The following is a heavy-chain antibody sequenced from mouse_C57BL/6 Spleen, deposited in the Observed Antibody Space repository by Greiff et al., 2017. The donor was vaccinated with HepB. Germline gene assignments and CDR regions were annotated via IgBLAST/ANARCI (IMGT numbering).Heavy chain of an antibody. V-gene: IGHV1-18*01. CDR2: INPNNGGT. CDR1: GYTFTDYN. D-gene: IGHD1-1*01. Sequence: EVQLQQSGPELVKPGASVKIPCKASGYTFTDYNMDWVKQSHGKSLEWIGDINPNNGGTIYNQKFKGKATLTVDKSSSTADMELRSLTSEDTAVYYCARAITTVVAPYAMDYWGQGTSVTVSS. CDR3: ARAITTVVAPYAMDY. J-gene: IGHJ4*01.